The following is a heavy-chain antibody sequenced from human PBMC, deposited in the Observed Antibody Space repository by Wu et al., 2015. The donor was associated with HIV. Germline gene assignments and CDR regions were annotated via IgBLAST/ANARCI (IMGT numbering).Heavy chain of an antibody. V-gene: IGHV1-69*12. Sequence: QVQLVQSGAEVKKPGSSVKVSCKASGGTFSSYAISWVRQAPGQGLEWMGGIIPIFGTANYAQRFQGRVTITADESTSTAYMELSSLRSEDTAVYYCASNIYCSSTSCFLELRGFDYWGQGTLVTVSS. J-gene: IGHJ4*02. D-gene: IGHD2-2*01. CDR3: ASNIYCSSTSCFLELRGFDY. CDR2: IIPIFGTA. CDR1: GGTFSSYA.